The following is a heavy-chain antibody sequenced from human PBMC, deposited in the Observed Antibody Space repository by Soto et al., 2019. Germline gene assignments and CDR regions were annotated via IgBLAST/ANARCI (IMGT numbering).Heavy chain of an antibody. CDR2: IYYSGST. CDR3: ARRYGGAFDI. Sequence: PSATLSLTCTVSGGSISSYYWSWIRQPPGKGLEWIGYIYYSGSTNYNPSLKGRVTISVDTSKNQFSLKLSSVTAADTAVYYCARRYGGAFDIWGQGTMVTVSS. V-gene: IGHV4-59*08. D-gene: IGHD3-10*01. CDR1: GGSISSYY. J-gene: IGHJ3*02.